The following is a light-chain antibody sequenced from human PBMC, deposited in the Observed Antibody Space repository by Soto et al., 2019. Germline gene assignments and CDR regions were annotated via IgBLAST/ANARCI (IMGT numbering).Light chain of an antibody. V-gene: IGKV3-20*01. CDR1: QSVSSSY. CDR3: QQDGGSPPLT. Sequence: EIVLTQSPGTLSLSPGERATLSCRASQSVSSSYLASYQQKAGQTPRLLIYGASSRATGIPDRFSGRGSGTDFTLTINRPEPEDFAVYYCQQDGGSPPLTFGGGTKVEIK. J-gene: IGKJ4*01. CDR2: GAS.